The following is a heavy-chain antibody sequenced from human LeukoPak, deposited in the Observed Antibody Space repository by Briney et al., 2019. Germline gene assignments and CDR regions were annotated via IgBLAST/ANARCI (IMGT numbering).Heavy chain of an antibody. CDR3: ARWPYSSSYYFDY. V-gene: IGHV3-21*01. CDR2: ITSGTTYL. CDR1: GFTFSGYA. D-gene: IGHD6-6*01. Sequence: GGSLRLSCAASGFTFSGYAMNWVRQSPEKGLEWVSSITSGTTYLYYADSVRGRFTLSRDNAKNSLYLQMNSLRAEDTAVYYCARWPYSSSYYFDYWGQGTLVTVSS. J-gene: IGHJ4*02.